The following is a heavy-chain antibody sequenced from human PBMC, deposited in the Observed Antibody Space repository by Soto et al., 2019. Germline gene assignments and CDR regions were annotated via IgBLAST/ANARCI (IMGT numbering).Heavy chain of an antibody. CDR1: GGSISSSSYY. J-gene: IGHJ4*02. Sequence: SETLSLTCTVSGGSISSSSYYWGWIRQPPGKGLEWIGSIYYSGSTYYNPSLKSRVTISVDTSKNQFSLKLSSVTAADTAVYYCARLFGYSYAYIDYWGQGTLVTVSS. D-gene: IGHD5-18*01. V-gene: IGHV4-39*01. CDR3: ARLFGYSYAYIDY. CDR2: IYYSGST.